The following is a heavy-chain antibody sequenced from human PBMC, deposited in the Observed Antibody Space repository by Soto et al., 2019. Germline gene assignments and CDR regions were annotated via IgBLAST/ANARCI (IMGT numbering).Heavy chain of an antibody. D-gene: IGHD2-15*01. J-gene: IGHJ4*02. V-gene: IGHV3-13*01. CDR2: IGTAGDT. CDR1: GFTCSNYD. Sequence: GGSLRLSCAASGFTCSNYDMHWVRQVTGKGLEWVSTIGTAGDTYYPGSVKGRFTISRENAKNSLYLQMNSLRAEDTAVYYCARGRLISLYYFDYWGQGTLVTSPQ. CDR3: ARGRLISLYYFDY.